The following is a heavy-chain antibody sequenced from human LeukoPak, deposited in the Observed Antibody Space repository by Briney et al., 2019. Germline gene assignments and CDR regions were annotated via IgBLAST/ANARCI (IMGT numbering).Heavy chain of an antibody. CDR2: INHSGST. J-gene: IGHJ6*03. CDR3: ASLAPAAPPRYYYYYMDV. CDR1: GGSFSGYY. Sequence: SETLSLTCAVYGGSFSGYYWSWIRQPPGKGLEWIGEINHSGSTNYNPSLKSRVTISVDTSKNQFSLKLSSVTAADTAVYYCASLAPAAPPRYYYYYMDVWGKGTTVTVSS. D-gene: IGHD2-2*01. V-gene: IGHV4-34*01.